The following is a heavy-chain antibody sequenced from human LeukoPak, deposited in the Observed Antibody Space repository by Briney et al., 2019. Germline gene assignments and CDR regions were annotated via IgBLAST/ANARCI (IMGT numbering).Heavy chain of an antibody. CDR3: ARQSLLGPDYYDILTGYYTLSWFDP. D-gene: IGHD3-9*01. J-gene: IGHJ5*02. CDR1: GYTFTSYG. V-gene: IGHV1-18*01. CDR2: ISAYNGNT. Sequence: EASVKVSCKASGYTFTSYGISWVRQAPGQGLEWMGWISAYNGNTNYAQKLQGRVTMTTDTSTSTAYMELRSLRSDDTAVYYYARQSLLGPDYYDILTGYYTLSWFDPWGQGTLVTVSS.